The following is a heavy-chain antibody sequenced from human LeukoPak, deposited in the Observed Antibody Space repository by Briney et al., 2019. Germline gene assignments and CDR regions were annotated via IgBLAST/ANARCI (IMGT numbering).Heavy chain of an antibody. J-gene: IGHJ4*02. CDR1: GFTFSTYT. D-gene: IGHD7-27*01. CDR3: AIDPNWGTHF. CDR2: IGNNGGGI. V-gene: IGHV3-23*01. Sequence: SGGSLRLSCAASGFTFSTYTMYWVRHPPGKRLEWVSIIGNNGGGIHYADSVKGRFTTSRDNFKNALYLQMNSLRVEDTAVYYCAIDPNWGTHFWGQGVLVTVSS.